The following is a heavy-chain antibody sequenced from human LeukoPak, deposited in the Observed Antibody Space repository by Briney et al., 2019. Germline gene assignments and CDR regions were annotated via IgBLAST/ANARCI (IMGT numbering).Heavy chain of an antibody. CDR3: ARGVVIAPQTFDY. D-gene: IGHD2-21*01. J-gene: IGHJ4*02. V-gene: IGHV4-39*07. CDR1: GGSISSSSYY. CDR2: IYYSGST. Sequence: SETLSPTCTVSGGSISSSSYYWGWIRQPPGKGLEWIGSIYYSGSTNYNPSLKSRVTISVDTSKNQFSLKLSSVTAADTAVYYCARGVVIAPQTFDYWGQGTLVTVSS.